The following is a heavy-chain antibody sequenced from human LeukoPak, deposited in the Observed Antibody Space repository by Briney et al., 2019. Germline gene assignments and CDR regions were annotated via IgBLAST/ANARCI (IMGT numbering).Heavy chain of an antibody. CDR3: ATLDIVVVVAAPGMDV. D-gene: IGHD2-15*01. J-gene: IGHJ6*02. V-gene: IGHV3-33*01. Sequence: GSLRLSCAASGFTFSSYGMHWVRQAPGKGLEWVAVIWYDGSNKYYADSVKGRFTISRDNSKNTLYLQMNSLRAEDTAVYYCATLDIVVVVAAPGMDVWGQGTTVTVFS. CDR1: GFTFSSYG. CDR2: IWYDGSNK.